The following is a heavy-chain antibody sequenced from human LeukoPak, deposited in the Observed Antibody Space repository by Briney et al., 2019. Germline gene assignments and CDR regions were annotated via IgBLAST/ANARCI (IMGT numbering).Heavy chain of an antibody. CDR3: ARHDYGDSNFDY. V-gene: IGHV5-51*01. CDR2: IYPGESDT. Sequence: GESLKISCKGSGSRFTSYWIGWVRQMPGKGLEWMGIIYPGESDTRYSPSFQGQVTISAAKSISTAYLQWSSLKASDTAMYYCARHDYGDSNFDYWGQGTLVTVSS. CDR1: GSRFTSYW. J-gene: IGHJ4*02. D-gene: IGHD4-17*01.